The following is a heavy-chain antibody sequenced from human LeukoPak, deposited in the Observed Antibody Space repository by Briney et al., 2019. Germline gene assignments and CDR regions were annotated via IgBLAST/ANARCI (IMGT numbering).Heavy chain of an antibody. CDR1: GFTFGSYA. CDR2: ISDSGVNT. Sequence: PGGSLRLSCAASGFTFGSYAMTWVRQAPGKGLEWVSSISDSGVNTYYADSVKGRSTISRDNSENTLYLQMNSLRAEDTAVYYCAKSFFPGGSSFTFDIWGQGTLVTVSS. V-gene: IGHV3-23*01. J-gene: IGHJ3*02. CDR3: AKSFFPGGSSFTFDI. D-gene: IGHD3-10*01.